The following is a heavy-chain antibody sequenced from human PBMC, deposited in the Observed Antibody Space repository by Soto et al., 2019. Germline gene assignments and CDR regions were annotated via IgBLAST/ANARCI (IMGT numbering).Heavy chain of an antibody. CDR3: ARDHRYSSSWYNYYGMDV. D-gene: IGHD6-13*01. CDR2: IYYSGST. J-gene: IGHJ6*02. Sequence: SETLSLTCSVSVGSISSYYGSWIRQPPGKGLEWIGYIYYSGSTNYNPSLKSRVTISVDTSKNQFSLKLSSVTAADTAVYYCARDHRYSSSWYNYYGMDVWGQGTTVTVSS. CDR1: VGSISSYY. V-gene: IGHV4-59*01.